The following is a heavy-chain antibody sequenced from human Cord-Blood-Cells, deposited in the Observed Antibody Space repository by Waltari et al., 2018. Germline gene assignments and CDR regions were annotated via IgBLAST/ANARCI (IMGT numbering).Heavy chain of an antibody. J-gene: IGHJ4*02. CDR3: ATDRITFGGVIGWFDY. D-gene: IGHD3-16*02. CDR1: GYTLTELS. CDR2: FEPENGET. Sequence: QVQLVQSGAEVKKPGASVKVSCKVSGYTLTELSMHWVRQAPGKGLEWMGGFEPENGETIYAQKFQGRVTMTEDTSTDTAYMELSSLRSEDTAVYYCATDRITFGGVIGWFDYWGQGTLVTVSS. V-gene: IGHV1-24*01.